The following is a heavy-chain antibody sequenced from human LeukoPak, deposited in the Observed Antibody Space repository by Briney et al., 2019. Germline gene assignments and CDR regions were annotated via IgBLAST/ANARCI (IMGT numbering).Heavy chain of an antibody. CDR1: GGSISSSSYY. J-gene: IGHJ6*02. Sequence: SGTLSLTCTVSGGSISSSSYYWGWNRQPPGKGLGWVVSIYYSGSTYYSPSLKSRVTISVDTSKNQYSLKLSSVTAADTAVYYCARQAAGTTFNYYYYGMDVWGQGTTVTVS. V-gene: IGHV4-39*01. CDR2: IYYSGST. CDR3: ARQAAGTTFNYYYYGMDV. D-gene: IGHD6-13*01.